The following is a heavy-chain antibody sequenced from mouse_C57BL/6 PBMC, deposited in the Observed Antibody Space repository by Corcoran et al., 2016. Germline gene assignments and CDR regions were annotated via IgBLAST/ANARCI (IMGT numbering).Heavy chain of an antibody. CDR2: INTYSGVP. J-gene: IGHJ4*01. D-gene: IGHD2-5*01. CDR1: GYTFTTYG. CDR3: SRSGYSKDAMDY. V-gene: IGHV9-3*01. Sequence: QIQLVQSGPELKKTGETVKISCKASGYTFTTYGMSWVKQAPGKGLKWMGWINTYSGVPTYADDFKGRFAFSLETSASNVYVQINNLKNEDTATYFCSRSGYSKDAMDYWGQGTAVTVSS.